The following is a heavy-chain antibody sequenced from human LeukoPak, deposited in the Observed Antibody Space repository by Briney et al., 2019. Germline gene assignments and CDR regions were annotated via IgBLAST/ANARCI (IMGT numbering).Heavy chain of an antibody. J-gene: IGHJ4*02. CDR3: ARDLRRFAAYYFDY. V-gene: IGHV3-21*01. CDR2: ISSSGGYI. CDR1: GFTFSRYS. D-gene: IGHD5/OR15-5a*01. Sequence: GGSLRLSCGASGFTFSRYSMNWVRQAPGKGLEWVSSISSSGGYIYYADSVKGRFTISRDNAKNSLYLQMNSLRAEDTAVYYCARDLRRFAAYYFDYWGQGTLVTVSS.